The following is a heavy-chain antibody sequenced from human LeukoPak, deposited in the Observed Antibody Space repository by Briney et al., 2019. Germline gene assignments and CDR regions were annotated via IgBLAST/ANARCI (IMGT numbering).Heavy chain of an antibody. V-gene: IGHV4-59*08. CDR2: IYYSGST. J-gene: IGHJ4*02. D-gene: IGHD6-19*01. CDR3: ARPYSSGWFYSDY. CDR1: GGSISSYY. Sequence: SETLSLTCTVSGGSISSYYWSWIRQPPGKGLEWIGYIYYSGSTNYNPSLKSRVTISVDTSKNQFSLKLSSVTAADTAVYYCARPYSSGWFYSDYWGQGILVTVSS.